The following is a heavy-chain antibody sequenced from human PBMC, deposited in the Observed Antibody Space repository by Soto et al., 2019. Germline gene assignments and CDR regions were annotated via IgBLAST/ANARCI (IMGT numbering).Heavy chain of an antibody. CDR2: SGRVGDT. D-gene: IGHD2-15*01. CDR3: VRRFCSGGHCPGIGFDH. J-gene: IGHJ4*02. CDR1: GFTFSTND. V-gene: IGHV3-13*01. Sequence: EVQLVESGGGLVQPGGSLRLSCAAAGFTFSTNDMHWVRQGRGKGLEWVSGSGRVGDTYYAGSVKGRFTVSREDAKNSLYLQMNNLRAGDTAVYYCVRRFCSGGHCPGIGFDHWGQGTLVTVSS.